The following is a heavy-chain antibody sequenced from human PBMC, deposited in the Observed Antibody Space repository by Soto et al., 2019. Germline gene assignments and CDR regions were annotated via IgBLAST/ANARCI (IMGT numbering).Heavy chain of an antibody. CDR2: ISSSSSTI. V-gene: IGHV3-48*01. J-gene: IGHJ6*03. Sequence: GGSLRLSCAASGFTFSSYSMNWVRQAPGKGLEWVSYISSSSSTIYYADSVKGRFTISRDNAKNSLYLQMNSLRAEDTAVYYCAAYYDYSNYGFYYYYYMDVWGKGATVTVSS. CDR1: GFTFSSYS. D-gene: IGHD4-4*01. CDR3: AAYYDYSNYGFYYYYYMDV.